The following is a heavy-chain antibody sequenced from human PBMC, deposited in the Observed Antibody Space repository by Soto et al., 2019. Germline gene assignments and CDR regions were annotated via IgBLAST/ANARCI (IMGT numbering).Heavy chain of an antibody. D-gene: IGHD1-7*01. CDR2: TYYRSRWYN. J-gene: IGHJ6*03. CDR3: AGTTSLQWYYMDG. CDR1: GDSVSSNSAA. V-gene: IGHV6-1*01. Sequence: SQTLSLTCAISGDSVSSNSAAWNWIRQSPSGGLEWLGRTYYRSRWYNDYAVSVRSRITINPDTSKNQFSLHLNSVTPEDTAVYYGAGTTSLQWYYMDGWGKGTTVTFSS.